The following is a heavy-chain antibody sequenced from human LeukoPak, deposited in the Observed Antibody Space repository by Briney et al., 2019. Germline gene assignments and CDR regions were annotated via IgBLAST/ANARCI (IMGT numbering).Heavy chain of an antibody. J-gene: IGHJ6*03. V-gene: IGHV3-43*02. CDR2: ISGDGGST. D-gene: IGHD6-13*01. CDR3: AKDIGSSWIYYYYYMDV. CDR1: GFTFDDYA. Sequence: GGSLRLSCAASGFTFDDYAMHWARQAPGKGLEWVSLISGDGGSTYYADSVKGRFTISRDNSKNSLYLQMNSLRTEDTALYYCAKDIGSSWIYYYYYMDVWGKGTTVTVSS.